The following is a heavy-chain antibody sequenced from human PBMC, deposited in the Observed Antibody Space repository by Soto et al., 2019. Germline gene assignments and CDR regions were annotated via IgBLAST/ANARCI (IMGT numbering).Heavy chain of an antibody. CDR1: SGSISSSNW. Sequence: QVQLQESGPGLVKPSGTLSLTCAVSSGSISSSNWWSWVRQPPGKGLEWIGEIYHSGSTNYNPSLKGRVTRPVDKSKNPFSLKLSSVTAADTAVYYCASRYCTNGVCFPPPPFDYWGQGTLVTVSS. V-gene: IGHV4-4*02. D-gene: IGHD2-8*01. CDR3: ASRYCTNGVCFPPPPFDY. CDR2: IYHSGST. J-gene: IGHJ4*02.